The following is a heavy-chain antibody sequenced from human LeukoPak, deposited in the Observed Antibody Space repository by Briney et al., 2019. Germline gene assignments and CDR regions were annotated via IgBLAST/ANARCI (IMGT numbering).Heavy chain of an antibody. CDR1: DGSFSGYY. Sequence: PSETLSLACAVYDGSFSGYYWSWIRQPPGKGLEWIGEINHSGSTNYNPSLKSRVTISLDTSKSQFSLKVRYVTAADTAVYYCARGLNDSWTGENYWGQGTLVTVSS. J-gene: IGHJ4*02. CDR2: INHSGST. V-gene: IGHV4-34*01. D-gene: IGHD3-3*01. CDR3: ARGLNDSWTGENY.